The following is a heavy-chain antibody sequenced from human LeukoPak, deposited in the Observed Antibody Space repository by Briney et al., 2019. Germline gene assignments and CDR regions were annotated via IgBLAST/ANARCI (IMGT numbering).Heavy chain of an antibody. V-gene: IGHV1-69*13. J-gene: IGHJ4*02. CDR1: GGTFSSYV. Sequence: SVKVSCEASGGTFSSYVISWVRQAPGQGLEWMGGIIPIFGTANYAQKFQGRVTVTADESTSTAYMELSSLRSEDTAVYYCARGPPGYSSGWCLGYWGQGTLVTVSS. CDR2: IIPIFGTA. CDR3: ARGPPGYSSGWCLGY. D-gene: IGHD6-19*01.